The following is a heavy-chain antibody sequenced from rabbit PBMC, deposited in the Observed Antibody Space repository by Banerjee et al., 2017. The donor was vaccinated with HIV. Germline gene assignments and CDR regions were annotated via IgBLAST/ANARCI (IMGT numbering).Heavy chain of an antibody. CDR1: GFSLSSSYW. CDR3: ARDFTL. Sequence: EESGGDLVKPEGSLTLTCTASGFSLSSSYWICWVRQAPGKGLEWIACIRAGVSGATASASWAKGRFTISTTSSTTVTLQMTSLTAADTATYICARDFTLWGPGTLVTVS. CDR2: IRAGVSGAT. V-gene: IGHV1S45*01. J-gene: IGHJ4*01.